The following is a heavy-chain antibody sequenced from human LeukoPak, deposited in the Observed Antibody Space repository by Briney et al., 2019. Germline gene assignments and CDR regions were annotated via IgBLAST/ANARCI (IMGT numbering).Heavy chain of an antibody. CDR2: IYTSGST. V-gene: IGHV4-4*07. CDR3: ARDSSSSPYDAFDI. D-gene: IGHD6-6*01. CDR1: GGSISSYY. J-gene: IGHJ3*02. Sequence: SETLSLTCTVSGGSISSYYWSWIRQPAGKGLEWIGRIYTSGSTNYNPSLKSRVTMSVDTSKNQFSLKLSSVTAADTAVYYCARDSSSSPYDAFDIWGQGTMVTVSS.